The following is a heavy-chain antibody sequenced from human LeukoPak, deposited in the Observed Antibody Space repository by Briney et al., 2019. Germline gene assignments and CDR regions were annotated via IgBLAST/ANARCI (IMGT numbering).Heavy chain of an antibody. CDR2: ISYDGNNK. Sequence: PGGSLRLSCAASGFTFSNYGMHWVRQAPGKGLEWVAVISYDGNNKLYADSVKGRFTVSRDNSKNRLYLQMNSLRAEDTAVYYCAKDLYGGYDVNTYYYYGMDVWGQGTTVTVSS. CDR1: GFTFSNYG. V-gene: IGHV3-30*18. D-gene: IGHD5-12*01. J-gene: IGHJ6*02. CDR3: AKDLYGGYDVNTYYYYGMDV.